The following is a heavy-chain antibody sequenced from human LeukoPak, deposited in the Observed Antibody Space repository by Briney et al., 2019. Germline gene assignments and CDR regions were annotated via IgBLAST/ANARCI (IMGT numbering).Heavy chain of an antibody. CDR3: ARDGSGSYYGLGYDY. Sequence: SQTLSLTCAISWVSVYSNSAAWDWIRQCPSRGLEWLGRTYYRFKWYNDYAVSVKSRITINPDTSNNQFSLQLNSVTPEDTAVYYCARDGSGSYYGLGYDYWGQGTLVTVSS. J-gene: IGHJ4*02. CDR2: TYYRFKWYN. D-gene: IGHD3-10*01. CDR1: WVSVYSNSAA. V-gene: IGHV6-1*01.